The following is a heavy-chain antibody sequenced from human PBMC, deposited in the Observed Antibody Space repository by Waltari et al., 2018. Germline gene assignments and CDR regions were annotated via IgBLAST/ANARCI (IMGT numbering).Heavy chain of an antibody. CDR2: IKPDGSEK. J-gene: IGHJ4*02. CDR1: GFTFNNC. D-gene: IGHD3-3*01. CDR3: ARELHWSARDY. Sequence: EVQLVESGGGLVQPGGSLRLSCAASGFTFNNCMSWVRQAPGEGLEWVANIKPDGSEKNYADSVKGRFTISIDNVKNSLYLQMNSLSLEDTAVYYCARELHWSARDYWGQGTLVTVSS. V-gene: IGHV3-7*01.